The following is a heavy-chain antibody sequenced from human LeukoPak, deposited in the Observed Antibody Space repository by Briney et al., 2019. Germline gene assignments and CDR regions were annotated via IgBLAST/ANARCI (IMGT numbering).Heavy chain of an antibody. CDR2: ISGSGFDI. V-gene: IGHV3-21*01. D-gene: IGHD2-15*01. CDR1: GFTVSSYS. Sequence: GGSLRLSCAASGFTVSSYSMSWVRQAPGKGLEWDSSISGSGFDIFYADSVKGRFITSRDNAKNSLYLQMNSLRGEDTAVYYCAACSGGTCLHNWFDPWGQGTLVTVSS. CDR3: AACSGGTCLHNWFDP. J-gene: IGHJ5*02.